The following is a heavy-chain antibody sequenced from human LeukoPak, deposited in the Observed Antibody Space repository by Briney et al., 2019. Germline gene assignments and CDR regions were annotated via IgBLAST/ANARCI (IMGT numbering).Heavy chain of an antibody. V-gene: IGHV4-4*07. CDR1: GVSIGSFD. Sequence: KTSETLSLTCTVSGVSIGSFDWSWIRQPAGKRLEWIGRIYEIGGTKYNPSLRSRVTMSVDTSKNQLSLDLTSVTAADSAVYYCARDPYGVEGKNYFDFWGQGMLVTVSS. J-gene: IGHJ4*02. D-gene: IGHD4-17*01. CDR2: IYEIGGT. CDR3: ARDPYGVEGKNYFDF.